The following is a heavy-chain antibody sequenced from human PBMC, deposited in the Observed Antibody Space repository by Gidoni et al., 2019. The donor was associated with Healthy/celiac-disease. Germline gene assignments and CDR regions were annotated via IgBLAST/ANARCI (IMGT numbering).Heavy chain of an antibody. CDR3: ARERSNLNYGWFDP. J-gene: IGHJ5*02. CDR2: INWNGGST. CDR1: GFIFDAYG. V-gene: IGHV3-20*01. D-gene: IGHD4-17*01. Sequence: EVQLVESGGGVVRPGGSLRLSCAASGFIFDAYGMSRVRQAPGKGLEWVSGINWNGGSTGYADSVKGRFTISRDNAKNSLYLQMNSLRAEDTALYHCARERSNLNYGWFDPWGQGTLVTVSS.